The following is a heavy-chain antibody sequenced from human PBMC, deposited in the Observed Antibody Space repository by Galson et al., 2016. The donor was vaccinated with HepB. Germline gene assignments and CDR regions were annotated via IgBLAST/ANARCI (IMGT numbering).Heavy chain of an antibody. J-gene: IGHJ6*02. CDR2: ITSSSSTI. CDR1: GFTFSSYS. CDR3: ARDWIQLWFLDDGMDV. Sequence: SLRLSCAASGFTFSSYSMNWVRQAPGKGLEWVSYITSSSSTIYYADSVKGRFTISRDKAKNSLYLQMNSLRDEDTAVYYCARDWIQLWFLDDGMDVWGQGTTVTVSS. D-gene: IGHD5-18*01. V-gene: IGHV3-48*02.